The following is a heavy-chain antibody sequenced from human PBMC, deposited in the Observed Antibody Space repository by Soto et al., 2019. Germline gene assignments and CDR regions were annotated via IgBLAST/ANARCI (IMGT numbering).Heavy chain of an antibody. CDR3: AVGLYSYYYCGMDV. J-gene: IGHJ6*04. V-gene: IGHV1-69*13. CDR1: GCTFSSYA. CDR2: IIPIFGTA. Sequence: ASVKVSCKASGCTFSSYAISWVRQAPGQGLEWMGGIIPIFGTANYAQKFQGRVTITADESTSTAYMELSSLRSEDTAVYYCAVGLYSYYYCGMDVWGKATMLTVSS. D-gene: IGHD2-21*01.